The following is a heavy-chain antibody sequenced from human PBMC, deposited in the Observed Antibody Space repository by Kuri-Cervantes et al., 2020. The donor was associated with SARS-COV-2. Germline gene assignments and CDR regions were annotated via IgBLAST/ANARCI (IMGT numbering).Heavy chain of an antibody. CDR1: GFTFSSYG. CDR2: IWYDGSNK. D-gene: IGHD3-3*01. V-gene: IGHV3-33*06. Sequence: LSLTCAASGFTFSSYGMHWVRQAPGKGLEWVAVIWYDGSNKYYADSVKGRFTISRDNSKNTLYLQMNSLRAEDTAVYYCAKDLGIRDFWSGYSYGMDVWGQGTTVTVSS. CDR3: AKDLGIRDFWSGYSYGMDV. J-gene: IGHJ6*02.